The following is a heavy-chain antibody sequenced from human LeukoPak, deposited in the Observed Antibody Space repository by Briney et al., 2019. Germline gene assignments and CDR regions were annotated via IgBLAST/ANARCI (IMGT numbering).Heavy chain of an antibody. V-gene: IGHV1-2*06. D-gene: IGHD6-19*01. CDR1: GYTFTGYY. CDR3: ATLAVAGVGGDSYYFDY. Sequence: GAXVKVSCKASGYTFTGYYMHWVRQAPGQGLEWMGRINPNSGGTNYAQKFQGRVTMTRDTSISTAYMELSRLRSDDTAVYYCATLAVAGVGGDSYYFDYWGQGTLVTVS. CDR2: INPNSGGT. J-gene: IGHJ4*02.